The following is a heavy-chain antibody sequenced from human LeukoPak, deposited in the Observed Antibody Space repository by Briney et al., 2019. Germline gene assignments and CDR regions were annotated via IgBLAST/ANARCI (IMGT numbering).Heavy chain of an antibody. V-gene: IGHV3-7*04. J-gene: IGHJ4*02. D-gene: IGHD3-22*01. CDR1: GFIFSRYW. CDR3: ARDYDNSGYSVRFEY. CDR2: IKQDGSET. Sequence: GGSLRLSCAASGFIFSRYWMTWVRQAPGKGLEWVANIKQDGSETYYVDSVKGRFAISRDNAKRTLYLQLNSLRAEDTAVYYCARDYDNSGYSVRFEYWGQGTLVTVSS.